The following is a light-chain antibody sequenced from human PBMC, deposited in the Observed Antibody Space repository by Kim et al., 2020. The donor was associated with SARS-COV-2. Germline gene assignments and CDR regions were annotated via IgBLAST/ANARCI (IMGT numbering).Light chain of an antibody. CDR3: QSRDSDGNVL. J-gene: IGLJ2*01. V-gene: IGLV3-19*01. CDR1: RLRTYS. CDR2: GSD. Sequence: VALGRTVSITCQGARLRTYSESWYQQNPRQAPVLVVYGSDKRPSGIPDRFSGSSSGITASLTITGTQAEDEGDFYCQSRDSDGNVLFGGGTQLTVL.